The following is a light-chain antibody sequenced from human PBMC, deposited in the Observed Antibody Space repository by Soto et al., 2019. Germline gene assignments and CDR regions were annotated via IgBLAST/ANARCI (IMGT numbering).Light chain of an antibody. J-gene: IGLJ1*01. Sequence: QFVLTQPASLSGSPGQSITISCTGTSSDIGAYDYVSWFQQHPGKAPKLIISEVNNRPSGVSNRFSGSKSGNTAYLTISGLQVEDEAEYFCSSFTTTSTHVFGTGTKVTGL. CDR1: SSDIGAYDY. V-gene: IGLV2-14*01. CDR2: EVN. CDR3: SSFTTTSTHV.